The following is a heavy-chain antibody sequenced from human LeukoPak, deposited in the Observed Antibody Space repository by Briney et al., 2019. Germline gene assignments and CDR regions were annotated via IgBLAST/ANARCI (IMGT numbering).Heavy chain of an antibody. CDR1: GFTVSSNY. V-gene: IGHV3-66*01. J-gene: IGHJ5*02. CDR2: IYSGGST. Sequence: PGGSLRLSCAASGFTVSSNYMSWVRQAPGKGLKGVSVIYSGGSTYYADSVKGRFTISRDNSKNTLYLQMNSLRAEHTAVYYCARSQRRPYNSFDPWGQGTLVTVSS. D-gene: IGHD5-18*01. CDR3: ARSQRRPYNSFDP.